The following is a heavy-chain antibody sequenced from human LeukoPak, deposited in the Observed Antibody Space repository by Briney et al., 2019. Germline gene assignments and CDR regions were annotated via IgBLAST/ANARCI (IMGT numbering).Heavy chain of an antibody. Sequence: ASVNVSCKVSGYTLTELSMHWVRQAPGKGLEWMGGFDPEDGETIYAQKFQGRVTMTEDTSTDTAYMELSSLRSEDTAVYYCATEFNLRIAAARYYHYGMDVWGQGTTVTVSS. CDR2: FDPEDGET. V-gene: IGHV1-24*01. CDR3: ATEFNLRIAAARYYHYGMDV. D-gene: IGHD6-13*01. CDR1: GYTLTELS. J-gene: IGHJ6*02.